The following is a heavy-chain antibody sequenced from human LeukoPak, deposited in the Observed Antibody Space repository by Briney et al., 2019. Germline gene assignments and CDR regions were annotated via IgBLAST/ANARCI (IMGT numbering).Heavy chain of an antibody. V-gene: IGHV1-69*05. D-gene: IGHD5-18*01. J-gene: IGHJ4*02. CDR3: ARALEGYGGYDY. CDR2: IIPIFGTA. CDR1: GGTFSSYA. Sequence: ASVKVSCKASGGTFSSYAISWVRQAPGQGLEWMGGIIPIFGTANYAQKFQGRVTITTDESTSTAYMELSSLRSEDTAVYYCARALEGYGGYDYWGQGTLVTVSS.